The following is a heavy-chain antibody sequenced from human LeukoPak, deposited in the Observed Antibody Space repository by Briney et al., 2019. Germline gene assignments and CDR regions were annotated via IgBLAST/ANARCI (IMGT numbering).Heavy chain of an antibody. CDR2: MYYSGST. CDR1: GGSISRSSYY. CDR3: ARRLNTRYYYDSSGYLGIDY. D-gene: IGHD3-22*01. V-gene: IGHV4-39*01. J-gene: IGHJ4*02. Sequence: SETLSLTCTVSGGSISRSSYYWGWIRQPPGKGLEWIGSMYYSGSTYYNPSLKSRVTISVDTSKNQFSLKLSSVTAADTAVYYCARRLNTRYYYDSSGYLGIDYWGQGTLVTVSS.